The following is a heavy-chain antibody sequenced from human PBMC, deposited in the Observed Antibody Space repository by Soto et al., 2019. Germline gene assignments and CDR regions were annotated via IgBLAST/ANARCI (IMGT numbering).Heavy chain of an antibody. CDR2: IYYSGST. D-gene: IGHD2-21*01. J-gene: IGHJ4*02. V-gene: IGHV4-59*01. CDR3: ARKVYSRRDGSILDY. CDR1: GGSISSYY. Sequence: QVQLQESGPGLVKPSETLSLTCTVSGGSISSYYWSWIRQPPGKGLEWIGYIYYSGSTNYNPSLKSRVTISVDTSKNQFSLKLSSVTAADTAVYYCARKVYSRRDGSILDYWGQGTLVTVSS.